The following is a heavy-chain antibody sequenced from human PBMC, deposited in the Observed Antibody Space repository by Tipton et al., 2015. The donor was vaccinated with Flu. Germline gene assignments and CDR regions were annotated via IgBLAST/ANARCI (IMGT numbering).Heavy chain of an antibody. CDR3: TTGSGYDAFDI. CDR1: GFTFSNAW. CDR2: IKSKTDGGTT. Sequence: SLRLSCAASGFTFSNAWMSWVRQAPGKGLEWVGRIKSKTDGGTTDYAAPVKGRFTISRDDSKNTLYLQMNSLKTEDTAVYYCTTGSGYDAFDIWGQGTMVTVSS. J-gene: IGHJ3*02. D-gene: IGHD3-22*01. V-gene: IGHV3-15*01.